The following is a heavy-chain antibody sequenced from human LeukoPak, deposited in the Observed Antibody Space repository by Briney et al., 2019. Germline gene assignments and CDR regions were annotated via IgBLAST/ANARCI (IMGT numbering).Heavy chain of an antibody. CDR3: AASPHYYDSRGPYGY. J-gene: IGHJ4*02. CDR1: GFTFTSSA. D-gene: IGHD3-22*01. V-gene: IGHV1-58*02. Sequence: ASVKVSCKASGFTFTSSAMQWVRQARGQRLEWIGWIVVGSGNTNYAQKFQERVTITRDMSTSTAYMELSSLRSEDTAVYYCAASPHYYDSRGPYGYWGQGTLVTVSS. CDR2: IVVGSGNT.